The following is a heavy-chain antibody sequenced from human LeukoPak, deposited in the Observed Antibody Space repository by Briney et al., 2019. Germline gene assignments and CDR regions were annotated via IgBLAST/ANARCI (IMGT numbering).Heavy chain of an antibody. CDR1: GFTFSSYD. J-gene: IGHJ4*02. CDR2: VWYDGSNK. D-gene: IGHD6-19*01. CDR3: ARDLGAVTSNFDF. V-gene: IGHV3-33*01. Sequence: GRSLRLSCEASGFTFSSYDMHWVRQAPGKGLEWVAVVWYDGSNKYYADSVKGRFTIPRDNPKNTLYLQMNSLRAEDTAVYYCARDLGAVTSNFDFWGQGTLVTVSS.